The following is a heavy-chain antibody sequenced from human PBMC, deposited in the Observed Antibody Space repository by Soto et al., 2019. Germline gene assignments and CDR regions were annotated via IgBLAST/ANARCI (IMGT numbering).Heavy chain of an antibody. Sequence: GESLKISCKGSGYSFTSYWIGWVRQMPGKGLEWMGIIFPGDSDTRYSPSFQGQVTISADKSISTAYMELSSLRSEDTGVYYCARDQGMLTFGGLMPKVRCYYGMDVWGQGTTVTVSS. CDR1: GYSFTSYW. J-gene: IGHJ6*02. D-gene: IGHD3-16*01. CDR3: ARDQGMLTFGGLMPKVRCYYGMDV. V-gene: IGHV5-51*01. CDR2: IFPGDSDT.